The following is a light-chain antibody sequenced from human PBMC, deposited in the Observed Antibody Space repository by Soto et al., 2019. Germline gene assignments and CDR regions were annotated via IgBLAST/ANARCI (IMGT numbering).Light chain of an antibody. J-gene: IGKJ1*01. CDR1: QSISKW. V-gene: IGKV1-5*03. CDR3: VHYNRCPVT. Sequence: IQVTQSCPTLSGPGLGILTITCRASQSISKWLAWFQQKAGKAPKLLIYKASKLATGVPSRISGSGSGTEFTLTISSLQPEDVAAYYCVHYNRCPVTFGQGTKVDIK. CDR2: KAS.